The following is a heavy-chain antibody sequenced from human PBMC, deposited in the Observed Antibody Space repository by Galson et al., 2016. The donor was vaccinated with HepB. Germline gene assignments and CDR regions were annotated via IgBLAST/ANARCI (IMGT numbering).Heavy chain of an antibody. V-gene: IGHV3-7*03. CDR2: IREDGSDK. CDR3: ARDIHLDWNLDHGPYYFDY. Sequence: SLRLSCAASGFSFSNYGMTWVRQAPGKGLEWVANIREDGSDKYHVDSVKGRFTISRDNAQNSLYLEMNSLRAEDTAVYYCARDIHLDWNLDHGPYYFDYWGQGNLVTSSS. D-gene: IGHD1-1*01. CDR1: GFSFSNYG. J-gene: IGHJ4*02.